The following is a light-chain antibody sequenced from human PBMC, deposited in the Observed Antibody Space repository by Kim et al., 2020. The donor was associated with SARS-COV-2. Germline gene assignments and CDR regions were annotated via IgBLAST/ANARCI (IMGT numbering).Light chain of an antibody. V-gene: IGLV3-21*04. CDR2: YDS. Sequence: SYELTQQPSVSVAPGKTARITCGGNNIGSKSVHWYQQKPGQAPVLVIYYDSDRPSGIPERFSGSNSGNTATLTISRVEAGDEADYYCQVWDSSSDHPNWV. CDR3: QVWDSSSDHPNWV. CDR1: NIGSKS. J-gene: IGLJ3*02.